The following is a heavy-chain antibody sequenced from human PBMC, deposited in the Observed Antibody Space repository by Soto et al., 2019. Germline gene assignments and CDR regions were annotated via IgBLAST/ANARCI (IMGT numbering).Heavy chain of an antibody. CDR2: IYYSGST. CDR3: ARVIYYGMDV. CDR1: GGSISSYY. V-gene: IGHV4-59*01. J-gene: IGHJ6*02. Sequence: SETLSLTCTVSGGSISSYYCSWIRQPPGKGLEWIGYIYYSGSTNYNPSLKSRVTISVDTSKNQFSLKLSSVTAADTAVYYCARVIYYGMDVWGQGTTVTVSS.